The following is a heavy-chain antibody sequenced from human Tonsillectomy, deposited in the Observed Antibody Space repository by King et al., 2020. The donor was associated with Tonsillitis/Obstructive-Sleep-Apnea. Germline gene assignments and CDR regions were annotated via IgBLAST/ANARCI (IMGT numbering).Heavy chain of an antibody. CDR1: GGSISSSSYY. CDR2: IDYSGST. D-gene: IGHD6-19*01. V-gene: IGHV4-39*01. Sequence: QLQESGPGLVKPSETLSLTCTVSGGSISSSSYYWGWIRQPPGKGLEWIGSIDYSGSTYYNTSLKSRVTISVDTSKKQFSLKLSSVTAADTAVYYCARPSIAVAGTVYYYYYGMDVWGQGTTVTVSS. CDR3: ARPSIAVAGTVYYYYYGMDV. J-gene: IGHJ6*02.